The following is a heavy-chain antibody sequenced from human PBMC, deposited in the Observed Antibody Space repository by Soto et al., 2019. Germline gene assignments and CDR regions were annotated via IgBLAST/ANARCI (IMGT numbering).Heavy chain of an antibody. CDR3: ATRDYDILTGYLHI. J-gene: IGHJ1*01. CDR1: EHTSTIYY. V-gene: IGHV1-2*02. Sequence: QAHLVQSGAEVRKPGASVKVSCQALEHTSTIYYIHWVRQARGQGLEWMGWINADSGDTTYAEDFRGRVTFTRDTSTSTFHMELSRLRLDDTAVYFWATRDYDILTGYLHIWGQGTLITVSS. CDR2: INADSGDT. D-gene: IGHD3-9*01.